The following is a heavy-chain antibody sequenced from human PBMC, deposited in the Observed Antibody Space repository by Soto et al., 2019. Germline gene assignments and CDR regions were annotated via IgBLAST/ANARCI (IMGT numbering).Heavy chain of an antibody. CDR2: IIPIFGTA. CDR3: ARAPKHYDSSTGGSWFDP. D-gene: IGHD3-22*01. Sequence: SVKVSCKASGGTFRSYAISWVRQAPGQGLEWMGGIIPIFGTANYAQKFQGRVTITADESTSTAYMELSSLRSEDTAVYYCARAPKHYDSSTGGSWFDPWGQGTLVTVSS. CDR1: GGTFRSYA. V-gene: IGHV1-69*13. J-gene: IGHJ5*02.